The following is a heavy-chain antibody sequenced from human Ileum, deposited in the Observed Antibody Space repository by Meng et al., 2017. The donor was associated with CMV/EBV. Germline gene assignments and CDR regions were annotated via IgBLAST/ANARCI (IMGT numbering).Heavy chain of an antibody. V-gene: IGHV3-33*06. CDR1: TFRCYG. J-gene: IGHJ4*02. CDR2: IWDDGSNK. CDR3: AKDAARSTRIVGATGGTDY. D-gene: IGHD1-26*01. Sequence: TFRCYGMHWVRQAPGKGLEWVAVIWDDGSNKYYADSVKGRFTISRDNSKNTLYLQMNSLRAEDTAVYYCAKDAARSTRIVGATGGTDYWGQGTLVTVSS.